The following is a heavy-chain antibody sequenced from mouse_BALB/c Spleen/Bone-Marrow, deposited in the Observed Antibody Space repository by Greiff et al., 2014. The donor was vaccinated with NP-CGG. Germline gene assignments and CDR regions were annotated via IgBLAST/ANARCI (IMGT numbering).Heavy chain of an antibody. Sequence: VQLQQSGAELVKPGASVKLSCTAYGFNIKDTYMHWVKQRPEQGLEWIGRIDPANGNTKYDPKFQGKATITADTSSNTAYLQLSSLTSEDTAVYYCAIYYGNYYAMDYWGQGTSVTVSS. D-gene: IGHD2-1*01. V-gene: IGHV14-3*02. CDR3: AIYYGNYYAMDY. J-gene: IGHJ4*01. CDR1: GFNIKDTY. CDR2: IDPANGNT.